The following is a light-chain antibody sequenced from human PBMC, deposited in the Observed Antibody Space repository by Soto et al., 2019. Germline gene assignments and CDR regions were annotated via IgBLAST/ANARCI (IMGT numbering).Light chain of an antibody. CDR2: RSD. CDR3: SARDDILSGVV. CDR1: SSNIVSNH. Sequence: QSVLTQPPSASGTPGQRVTISCSGSSSNIVSNHVYWYQQFPGMAPKLLMYRSDQRPTGVPDRFSGSRSGTSASLAISGLRSDDEADYFCSARDDILSGVVFGGGTKLTVL. V-gene: IGLV1-47*01. J-gene: IGLJ2*01.